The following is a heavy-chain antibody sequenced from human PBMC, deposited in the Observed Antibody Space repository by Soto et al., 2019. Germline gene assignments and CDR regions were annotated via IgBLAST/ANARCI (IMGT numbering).Heavy chain of an antibody. Sequence: QVQPQQWGTGLLKPSETLSLTCAVYGGSFSTYYWNWIRQPPGKGLEWIGEINHSGNTQYNPSLKSRVNLSFDPSKNQFSLKLTSVTAADTAVYYCFGWLGSNWLDPWGQGTLVTVSS. V-gene: IGHV4-34*01. CDR2: INHSGNT. CDR1: GGSFSTYY. CDR3: FGWLGSNWLDP. J-gene: IGHJ5*02. D-gene: IGHD3-22*01.